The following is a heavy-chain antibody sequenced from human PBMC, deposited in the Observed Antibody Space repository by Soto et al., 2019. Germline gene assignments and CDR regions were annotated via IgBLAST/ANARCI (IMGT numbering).Heavy chain of an antibody. J-gene: IGHJ1*01. CDR3: TRGPRPTSTGTGAF. Sequence: GGSLRLSCAASGFTFSMYWMHWVRQVPGKGPEWVSRINDDGISTNYADSVKGRFTISRDNAKNTLYLQMNALRVEDTGVYYCTRGPRPTSTGTGAFWSQGALFTVSS. CDR2: INDDGIST. D-gene: IGHD1-1*01. V-gene: IGHV3-74*01. CDR1: GFTFSMYW.